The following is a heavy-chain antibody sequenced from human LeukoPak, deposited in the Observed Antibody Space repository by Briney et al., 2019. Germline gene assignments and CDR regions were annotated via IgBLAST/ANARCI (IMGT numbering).Heavy chain of an antibody. CDR2: ISYSGTT. D-gene: IGHD6-19*01. V-gene: IGHV4-59*08. CDR1: GASISSYF. Sequence: PSETLSLTCTVSGASISSYFWSWIRQPPGRGLEWIGYISYSGTTNFSPSLKSRVTISVDTSKNQFSLKLSSVTAADTAVYYCARRGDSGWFSYTYFDYWGQGTLVTVSS. J-gene: IGHJ4*02. CDR3: ARRGDSGWFSYTYFDY.